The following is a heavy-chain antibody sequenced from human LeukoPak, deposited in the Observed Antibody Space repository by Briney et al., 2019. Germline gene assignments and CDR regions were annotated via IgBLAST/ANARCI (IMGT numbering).Heavy chain of an antibody. V-gene: IGHV4-34*01. D-gene: IGHD3-22*01. CDR2: INHSGST. Sequence: SETLSLTCAVYGVSFSGYYWSWIRQPPGKGLEWIGEINHSGSTNYNPSLKSRVTISVDTSKNQFSLQLSSVTAADTAVYYCARTSIYYDSSGYRSWGQGTLVTVSS. CDR3: ARTSIYYDSSGYRS. J-gene: IGHJ5*02. CDR1: GVSFSGYY.